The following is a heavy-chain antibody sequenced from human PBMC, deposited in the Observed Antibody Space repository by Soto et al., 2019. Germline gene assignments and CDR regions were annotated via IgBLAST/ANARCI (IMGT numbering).Heavy chain of an antibody. CDR3: ANSAVAYYYYYGMDV. CDR1: GFTFSSYA. V-gene: IGHV3-23*01. D-gene: IGHD2-2*01. J-gene: IGHJ6*02. CDR2: ISGSGGST. Sequence: GGSLRLSCVASGFTFSSYAMSWVRQAPGKGLEWVSAISGSGGSTYYADSVKGRFTISRDNSKNTLYLQMNSLRAEDTAVYYCANSAVAYYYYYGMDVWGQGTTVTVSS.